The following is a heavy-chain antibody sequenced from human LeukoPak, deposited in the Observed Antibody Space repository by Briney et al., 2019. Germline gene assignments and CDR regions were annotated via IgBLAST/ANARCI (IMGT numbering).Heavy chain of an antibody. V-gene: IGHV3-33*01. J-gene: IGHJ4*02. D-gene: IGHD6-13*01. Sequence: GGSLRLSCAASGFTFISYGMHWVRQAPGKGLDWVAVIWYDGSNKYYADSVKGRFTISRDNSKNTLYLEMNSLRAEDTAVYYCAREVGAAAGTGFDYWGQGTLVTVSS. CDR1: GFTFISYG. CDR2: IWYDGSNK. CDR3: AREVGAAAGTGFDY.